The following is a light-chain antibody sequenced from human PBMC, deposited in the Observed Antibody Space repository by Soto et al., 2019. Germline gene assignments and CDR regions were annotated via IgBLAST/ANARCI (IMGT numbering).Light chain of an antibody. CDR2: SAS. CDR3: QQDYDWPIN. CDR1: QSISSL. V-gene: IGKV3-15*01. Sequence: EIVLTQSPATLSVSPGERATLSCSASQSISSLLAWYQQKPGQAPRLLIYSASTRATGIQARFSGSGSGADFTLTISSLQSEDFAVYYCQQDYDWPINLGKGTRLDIK. J-gene: IGKJ5*01.